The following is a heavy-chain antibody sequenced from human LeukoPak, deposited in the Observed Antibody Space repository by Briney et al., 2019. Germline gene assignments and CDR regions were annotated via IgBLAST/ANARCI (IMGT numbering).Heavy chain of an antibody. Sequence: AETLSLTCTVSGGFVTSYYWSWIRQPPGKGLDWIGHVYSTCSTNYNPSLQSRVTISTDTSKNQFSLDLISVTTADTATYYCAREKHLERGWFDPWAQGTLVTVSS. V-gene: IGHV4-59*02. CDR3: AREKHLERGWFDP. D-gene: IGHD1-1*01. CDR2: VYSTCST. J-gene: IGHJ5*02. CDR1: GGFVTSYY.